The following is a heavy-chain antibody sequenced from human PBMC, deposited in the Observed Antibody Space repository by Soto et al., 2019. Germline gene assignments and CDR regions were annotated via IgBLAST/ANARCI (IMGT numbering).Heavy chain of an antibody. D-gene: IGHD5-12*01. CDR1: GFTFSTYW. CDR2: IKEDASEE. Sequence: EVQLVQSGGDLVQPGGSLRLSCVASGFTFSTYWMTWVRQAPGMGLEWVAGIKEDASEEVYVDSVKGRFSISRDNAKNSLYLQLNSLRAEDTAVYYCARDQAEIVAAPIDNNGLSNRFDSWGQGTLVTVSS. J-gene: IGHJ5*01. CDR3: ARDQAEIVAAPIDNNGLSNRFDS. V-gene: IGHV3-7*01.